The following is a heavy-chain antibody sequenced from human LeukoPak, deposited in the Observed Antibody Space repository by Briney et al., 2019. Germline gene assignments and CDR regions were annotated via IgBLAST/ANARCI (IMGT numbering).Heavy chain of an antibody. CDR2: IRYDGSNK. Sequence: GGSLGLSCAASGFTFSSYGMHWVRQAPGKGLEWVAFIRYDGSNKYYADSVKGRFTISGDNSKNTLYLQMNSLRTEDTAVYYCAKDRVLEWLFYFDYWGQGTLVTVSS. J-gene: IGHJ4*02. CDR1: GFTFSSYG. V-gene: IGHV3-30*02. CDR3: AKDRVLEWLFYFDY. D-gene: IGHD3-3*01.